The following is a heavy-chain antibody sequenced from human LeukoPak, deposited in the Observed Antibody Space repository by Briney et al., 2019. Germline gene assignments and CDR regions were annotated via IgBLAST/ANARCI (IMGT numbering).Heavy chain of an antibody. CDR2: IYYSKNT. CDR3: VSPRGFSYGYFDY. CDR1: GGSISSSSAY. V-gene: IGHV4-39*01. J-gene: IGHJ4*02. D-gene: IGHD5-18*01. Sequence: SDTLSLTCTVSGGSISSSSAYWGWIRQPPGKGLEWIGSIYYSKNTYYNPSLKSRVTISADTSKNRFSLTLGSVSATDTAVYYCVSPRGFSYGYFDYWGQGTLVTVSS.